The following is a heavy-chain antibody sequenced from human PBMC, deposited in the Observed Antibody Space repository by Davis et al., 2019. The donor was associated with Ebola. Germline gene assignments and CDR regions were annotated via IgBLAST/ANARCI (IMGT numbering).Heavy chain of an antibody. V-gene: IGHV4-39*07. CDR1: GGSISSGGYY. CDR3: ARGPSSWGFDP. CDR2: INHSGST. J-gene: IGHJ5*02. Sequence: SETLSLTCTVSGGSISSGGYYWSWIRQPPGKGLEWIGEINHSGSTNYNPSLKSRVTISVDTSKNQFSLKLSSVTAADTAVYYCARGPSSWGFDPWGQGTLVTVSS. D-gene: IGHD6-13*01.